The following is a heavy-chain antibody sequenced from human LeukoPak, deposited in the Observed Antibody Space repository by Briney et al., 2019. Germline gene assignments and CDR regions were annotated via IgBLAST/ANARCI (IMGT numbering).Heavy chain of an antibody. Sequence: SETLSLTCTVSGGSISSSSYYWGWIRQPPGKGLEWIGSIYYSGSIYYNPSLKSRVTISVDTSKNQFSLKLSSVTAADTAVYYCARLSGSPDYWGQGTLVTVSS. CDR3: ARLSGSPDY. J-gene: IGHJ4*02. V-gene: IGHV4-39*01. CDR1: GGSISSSSYY. CDR2: IYYSGSI. D-gene: IGHD1-26*01.